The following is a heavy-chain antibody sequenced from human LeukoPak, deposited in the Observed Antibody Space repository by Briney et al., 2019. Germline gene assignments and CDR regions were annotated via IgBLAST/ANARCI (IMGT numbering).Heavy chain of an antibody. V-gene: IGHV4-34*01. CDR1: GGSFSGYY. Sequence: PSETLSLTCAVYGGSFSGYYWSWIRQPPGKGLEWIGEINHSGSTNYNPSLKSRVTISVDTSKNQFSLKLSSVTAADTAVYYCARVGSSWYRDAFDIWGQGTMVTVSP. CDR3: ARVGSSWYRDAFDI. D-gene: IGHD6-13*01. CDR2: INHSGST. J-gene: IGHJ3*02.